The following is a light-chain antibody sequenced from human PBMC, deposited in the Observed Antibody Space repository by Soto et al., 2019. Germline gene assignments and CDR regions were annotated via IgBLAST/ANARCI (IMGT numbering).Light chain of an antibody. CDR3: QQSYNTPWT. CDR1: QSVLYSSNNKNY. V-gene: IGKV4-1*01. Sequence: DIVMTQSPDSLAVSLGERATINCKSSQSVLYSSNNKNYLAWYQQKPGEAPNVLIYAASSLQSGVPSRFSGSGSGTDFTLTISGLQPEDFATYYCQQSYNTPWTFGQGTRVEIK. CDR2: AAS. J-gene: IGKJ1*01.